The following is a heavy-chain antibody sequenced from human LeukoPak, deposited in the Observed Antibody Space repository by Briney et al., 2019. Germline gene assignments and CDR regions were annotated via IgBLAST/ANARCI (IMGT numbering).Heavy chain of an antibody. J-gene: IGHJ5*02. V-gene: IGHV4-38-2*02. Sequence: SETLSLTRTVSGYSLSSGYYWGWIRQPPGKGLGWIGDIYFSGSTYYNPSLRSRVTISVDTSKNQFSLKLSSVTAADTAVYYCARGEGYYGSGSYYSHGPLDPWGQGTLVTVSS. CDR1: GYSLSSGYY. D-gene: IGHD3-10*01. CDR3: ARGEGYYGSGSYYSHGPLDP. CDR2: IYFSGST.